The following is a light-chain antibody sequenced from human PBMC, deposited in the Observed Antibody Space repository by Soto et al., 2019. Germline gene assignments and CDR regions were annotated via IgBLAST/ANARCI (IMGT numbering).Light chain of an antibody. CDR3: QHYNSLPIT. Sequence: DIQMTQSTSSLSASVGDRVTITCQASQDIRFYLNWYQHKTGQAPKLLIYDASQLETGVPSKFSGSGSGTDFTFTINNVQAEDIGTYYCQHYNSLPITFGQRTRLEIK. V-gene: IGKV1-33*01. J-gene: IGKJ5*01. CDR2: DAS. CDR1: QDIRFY.